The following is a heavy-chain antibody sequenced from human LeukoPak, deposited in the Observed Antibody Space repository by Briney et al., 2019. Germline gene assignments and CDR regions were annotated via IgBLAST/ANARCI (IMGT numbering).Heavy chain of an antibody. D-gene: IGHD3-22*01. CDR3: ARGLAVYDSSGYYYDWFDP. J-gene: IGHJ5*02. Sequence: SETLSLTCTVSGGSISSYYWSWIRQLPGKGLEWIGYIYYSGSTNYNPSLKSRVTISVDTSKNQFSLKLSSVTAADTAVYYCARGLAVYDSSGYYYDWFDPWGQGTLVTVSS. CDR2: IYYSGST. V-gene: IGHV4-59*01. CDR1: GGSISSYY.